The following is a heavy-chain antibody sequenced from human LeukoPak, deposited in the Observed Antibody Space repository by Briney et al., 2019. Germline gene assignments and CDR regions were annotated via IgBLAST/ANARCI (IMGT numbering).Heavy chain of an antibody. CDR2: IYSGGST. Sequence: PGRSLRLSCAASEFSVGSNYMTWVRQAPGKGLEWVSLIYSGGSTYYADSVKGRFTISRDNAKNSLYLQMNSLRAEDMALYYCAKANGGAVAGNAFDIWGQGTMVTVSS. D-gene: IGHD6-19*01. V-gene: IGHV3-53*05. CDR1: EFSVGSNY. J-gene: IGHJ3*02. CDR3: AKANGGAVAGNAFDI.